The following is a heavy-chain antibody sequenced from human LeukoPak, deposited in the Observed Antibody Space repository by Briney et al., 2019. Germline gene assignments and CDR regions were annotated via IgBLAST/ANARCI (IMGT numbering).Heavy chain of an antibody. J-gene: IGHJ4*02. D-gene: IGHD5-18*01. CDR2: ISSSSSTI. Sequence: GGSLRLSCAASGFTFSSYSVNWVRQAPGKGLEWVSYISSSSSTIYYADSVKGRFTISRDNAKNSLYLQMNSLRAEDTAVYYCANREGGYTYDPFDYWGQGTLVTVSS. CDR3: ANREGGYTYDPFDY. V-gene: IGHV3-48*01. CDR1: GFTFSSYS.